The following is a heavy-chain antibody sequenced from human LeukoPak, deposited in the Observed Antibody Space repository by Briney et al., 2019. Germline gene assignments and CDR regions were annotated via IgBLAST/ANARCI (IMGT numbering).Heavy chain of an antibody. CDR1: GGTVSCYA. D-gene: IGHD2-21*02. CDR2: IIPIFGIA. CDR3: ASEYCGGDCYSNFDY. V-gene: IGHV1-69*04. J-gene: IGHJ4*02. Sequence: SVKVCWKTSGGTVSCYAISWVRQAPGQGLEWMGRIIPIFGIANYAQKFQGRVTITADKSTRTAYMELSSLRSEDTAVYYCASEYCGGDCYSNFDYWGQGTLVTVSS.